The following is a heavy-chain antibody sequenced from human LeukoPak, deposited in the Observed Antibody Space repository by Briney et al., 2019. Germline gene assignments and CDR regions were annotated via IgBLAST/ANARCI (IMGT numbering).Heavy chain of an antibody. D-gene: IGHD6-19*01. CDR2: IYNGGST. CDR1: GFSVSSNY. J-gene: IGHJ4*02. V-gene: IGHV3-66*01. CDR3: ARASRWLAFDD. Sequence: GGSLRLSCAASGFSVSSNYMACVRQAPGKGLEWVSVIYNGGSTKYGDSVKDRFTISRDNSKNTLHLQMNSLRAEDTALYYCARASRWLAFDDWGQGALVTVSA.